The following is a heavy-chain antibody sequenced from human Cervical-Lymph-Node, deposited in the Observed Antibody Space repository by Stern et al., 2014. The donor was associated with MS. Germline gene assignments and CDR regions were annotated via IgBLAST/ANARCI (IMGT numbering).Heavy chain of an antibody. CDR3: AGRGIVLEQPVRGVDK. D-gene: IGHD1/OR15-1a*01. CDR2: IYYTGST. Sequence: QLQLQESGPGLVKPSETLSLNCSVSGDSINSSNYYWGWIRQSPGKGLEWIGSIYYTGSTFYNPSLKRRVTISEDTSKNHFFLQVTSVTAADTAMYYCAGRGIVLEQPVRGVDKWGQGTLVTVSS. J-gene: IGHJ4*02. V-gene: IGHV4-39*02. CDR1: GDSINSSNYY.